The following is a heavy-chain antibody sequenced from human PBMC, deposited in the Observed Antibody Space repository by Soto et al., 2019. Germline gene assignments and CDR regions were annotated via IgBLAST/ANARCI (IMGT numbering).Heavy chain of an antibody. J-gene: IGHJ5*02. CDR1: GGSISSDY. V-gene: IGHV4-59*12. CDR2: IYYSGST. CDR3: ARVPDR. Sequence: SGTLSLTCTVSGGSISSDYWSWIRQPPGKRLEWIGYIYYSGSTNYNPSLKSRVTISVDTSKNQFSLKLSSVTAADTAVYYCARVPDRWGQGTLVTVSS. D-gene: IGHD2-2*01.